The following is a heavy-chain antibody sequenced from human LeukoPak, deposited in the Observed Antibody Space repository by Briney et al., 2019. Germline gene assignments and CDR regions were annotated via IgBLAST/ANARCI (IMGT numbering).Heavy chain of an antibody. V-gene: IGHV6-1*01. CDR1: GDSVSSNSAA. CDR3: ARAGGWRDPKTTVTYFDY. D-gene: IGHD4-17*01. J-gene: IGHJ4*02. Sequence: SQTLSHTCAISGDSVSSNSAAWNWIRQSPSRGLEWLGRTYYRSKWYNDYAVSVKSRITINPDTSKNQSSLQLNSVTPEDTAVYYCARAGGWRDPKTTVTYFDYWGQGTLVTVSS. CDR2: TYYRSKWYN.